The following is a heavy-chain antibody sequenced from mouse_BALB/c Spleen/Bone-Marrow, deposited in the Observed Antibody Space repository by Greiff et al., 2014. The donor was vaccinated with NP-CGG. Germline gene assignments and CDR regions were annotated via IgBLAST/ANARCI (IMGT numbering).Heavy chain of an antibody. V-gene: IGHV1-18*01. CDR3: ARGDYYGSSSFAY. CDR2: INPYNGGT. CDR1: GYSFTGYT. D-gene: IGHD1-1*01. Sequence: VQLQQSGPELVKPGASMKISCKASGYSFTGYTMNWVKQSHGKNLGWIGLINPYNGGTSYNQKFKGKATLTVDKSSSTAYMELLSLTSEDSAVYYCARGDYYGSSSFAYWGQGTLVTVSA. J-gene: IGHJ3*01.